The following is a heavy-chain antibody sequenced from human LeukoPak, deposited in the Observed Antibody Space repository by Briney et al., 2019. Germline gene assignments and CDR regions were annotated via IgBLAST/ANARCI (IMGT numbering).Heavy chain of an antibody. CDR1: GASISNKF. V-gene: IGHV4-59*01. CDR3: ARDTSGYYGRYES. J-gene: IGHJ4*02. D-gene: IGHD3-3*01. CDR2: ISYTGTT. Sequence: NPSETLSLTCNVSGASISNKFWSWIRHPPGKGLEWIGYISYTGTTNYNPSLQSRVTISVDTSKNQLSLRVTSMTAADTAVYYCARDTSGYYGRYESWGQGILVTVSS.